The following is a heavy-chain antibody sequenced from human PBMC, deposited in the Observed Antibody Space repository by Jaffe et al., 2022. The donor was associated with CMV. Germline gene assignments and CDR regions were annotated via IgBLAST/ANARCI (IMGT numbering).Heavy chain of an antibody. D-gene: IGHD4-17*01. Sequence: EVHLLESGGGLVQPGGSLRLSCAASGFTFSNYAMNWVRQAPGKGLEWVSVISVSGGGATIYYADSVKGRFTISRDNSKNTLYLQMNNLRAEDTAMYYCAKSLRTRPQDYGDYLDYWGQGTLVTVSS. V-gene: IGHV3-23*01. CDR1: GFTFSNYA. CDR2: ISVSGGGATI. CDR3: AKSLRTRPQDYGDYLDY. J-gene: IGHJ4*02.